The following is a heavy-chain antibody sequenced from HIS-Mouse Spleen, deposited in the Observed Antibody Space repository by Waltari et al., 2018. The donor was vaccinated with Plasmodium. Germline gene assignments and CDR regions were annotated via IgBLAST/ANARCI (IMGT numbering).Heavy chain of an antibody. V-gene: IGHV3-30*18. CDR2: ISDHGSNK. CDR3: AKAQGVINFDY. D-gene: IGHD3-16*01. CDR1: GFTFSSYG. Sequence: QVQLVESGGGVVQPGRSLRLSCAASGFTFSSYGMHWVRQAPGKGLEWVAVISDHGSNKYYADSVKGRFTISRDNSKNTLYLQMNSLRAEDTAVYYCAKAQGVINFDYWGQGTLVTVSS. J-gene: IGHJ4*02.